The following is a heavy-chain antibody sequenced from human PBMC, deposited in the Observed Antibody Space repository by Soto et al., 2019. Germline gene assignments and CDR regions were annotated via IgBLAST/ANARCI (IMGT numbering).Heavy chain of an antibody. D-gene: IGHD1-26*01. J-gene: IGHJ6*02. CDR3: AKDEVGAVYCYYYGMDV. CDR1: GFIFSSYA. V-gene: IGHV3-23*01. Sequence: PGGSLRLSCAASGFIFSSYALSWVRQAPGKGLEWVSAISGSGTTTYYADSVKGRFTFSRDNSKNMLYLQMNSLRAEDTAVYYCAKDEVGAVYCYYYGMDVWGQGTTVTVSS. CDR2: ISGSGTTT.